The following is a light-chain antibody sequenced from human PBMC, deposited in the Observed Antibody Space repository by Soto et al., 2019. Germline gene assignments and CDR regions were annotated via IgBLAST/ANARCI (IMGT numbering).Light chain of an antibody. V-gene: IGLV2-23*01. CDR1: SCDVGTYNL. CDR2: EGS. CDR3: CSYAGSSPWV. Sequence: QSALTQPASVSGSPGQSITISCTGTSCDVGTYNLVSWCQQHPGKAPKLMIYEGSKRPSGVSNRFSGSKSGNTASLTISGLQAEDEADYYCCSYAGSSPWVFGTGTKVTVL. J-gene: IGLJ1*01.